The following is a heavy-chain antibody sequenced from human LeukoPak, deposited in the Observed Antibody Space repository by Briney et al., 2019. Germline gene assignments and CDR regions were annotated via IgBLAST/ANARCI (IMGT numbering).Heavy chain of an antibody. CDR3: ARDTTSPLRFFDY. CDR2: ISSSSSYI. V-gene: IGHV3-21*01. J-gene: IGHJ4*02. Sequence: GGSLRLSCAASGFTFSSYSMNRVRQAPGKGLEWVSSISSSSSYIYYADSVKGRFTISRDNAKNSLYLQMNSLRAEDTAVYYCARDTTSPLRFFDYWGQGTLVTVSS. D-gene: IGHD1-1*01. CDR1: GFTFSSYS.